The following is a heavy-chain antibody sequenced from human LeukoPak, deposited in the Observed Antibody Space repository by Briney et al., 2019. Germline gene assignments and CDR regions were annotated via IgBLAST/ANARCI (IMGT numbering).Heavy chain of an antibody. CDR1: GYTFTSNY. V-gene: IGHV1-46*01. CDR3: ARDQEGFDY. Sequence: GASVKVSCKASGYTFTSNYIHWVRQASGQGLEWMGMIYPRDGSTSYAQKFQGRVTVTRDTSTNTVHMELSGLRSEDTAVYYCARDQEGFDYWGQGTLVTVSS. J-gene: IGHJ4*02. CDR2: IYPRDGST.